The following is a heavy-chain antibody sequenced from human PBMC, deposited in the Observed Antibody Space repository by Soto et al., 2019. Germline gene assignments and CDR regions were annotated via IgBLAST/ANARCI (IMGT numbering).Heavy chain of an antibody. V-gene: IGHV1-69*02. CDR1: GGIFSSET. J-gene: IGHJ4*02. CDR2: IIPILGIL. CDR3: ARIFRGYFDS. D-gene: IGHD3-3*01. Sequence: QVQLVQSGSEVKKPGSSVNISCKASGGIFSSETFTWVRQAPGQGLEWMGRIIPILGILDYAPKFQGRVTFTADKSTTTTYMELGSLTSDDTALYFCARIFRGYFDSWGQGTLVTVSS.